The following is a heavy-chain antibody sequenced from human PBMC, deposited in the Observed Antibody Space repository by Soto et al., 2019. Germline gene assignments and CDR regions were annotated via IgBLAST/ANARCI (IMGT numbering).Heavy chain of an antibody. J-gene: IGHJ4*02. CDR1: GFTISNYA. D-gene: IGHD6-13*01. Sequence: WGPLRLSCAASGFTISNYAVTWVRQAPGKGLEWVSTISGSGGSTYYADSVKGRFTISRDNSKNTLYLQMNSLRAEDTAVYYCAKDQGSSWYEIDYWGQGTLVTVSS. CDR3: AKDQGSSWYEIDY. CDR2: ISGSGGST. V-gene: IGHV3-23*01.